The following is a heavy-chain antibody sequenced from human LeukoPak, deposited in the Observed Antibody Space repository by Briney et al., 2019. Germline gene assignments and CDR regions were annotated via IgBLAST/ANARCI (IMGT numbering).Heavy chain of an antibody. CDR1: GGTFSSYA. D-gene: IGHD3-10*01. V-gene: IGHV1-69*05. CDR2: IIPIFGTA. Sequence: ASVKVSCRASGGTFSSYAISWVRQAPGQGLEWMGGIIPIFGTANYAQKFQGRVTITTDESTSTAYMELSSLRSEDTAVHYCALVRGVISLDAFDIWGQGTMVTVSS. CDR3: ALVRGVISLDAFDI. J-gene: IGHJ3*02.